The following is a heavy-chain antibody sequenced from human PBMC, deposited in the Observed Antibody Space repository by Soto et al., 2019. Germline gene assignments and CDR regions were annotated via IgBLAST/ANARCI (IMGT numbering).Heavy chain of an antibody. CDR3: AKAGSGWYWD. CDR1: GFIFSSYG. CDR2: VSSSGGTT. Sequence: PGGSLRLSCAASGFIFSSYGMTWVRQAPGKGLEWVSGVSSSGGTTVYADSVKVRFTISRDNSKNTLHLQMNSLRAEDTAVYYCAKAGSGWYWDWGQGTLVTVSS. V-gene: IGHV3-23*01. J-gene: IGHJ4*02. D-gene: IGHD6-19*01.